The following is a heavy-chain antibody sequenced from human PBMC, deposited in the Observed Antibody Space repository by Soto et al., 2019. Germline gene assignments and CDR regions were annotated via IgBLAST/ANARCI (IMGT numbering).Heavy chain of an antibody. CDR3: ARGHEFGGNLDAFDV. CDR1: GGSFRREA. Sequence: QVQLVQSGAEVKKPGSSVKVSCKASGGSFRREAINWVRQAPGQGPEWMGGILPFFGTADYAQKFQGRVTLTADVSTPTVYMELSSLRFEDTAVYYCARGHEFGGNLDAFDVRGQGTMVIVSS. V-gene: IGHV1-69*12. D-gene: IGHD2-15*01. J-gene: IGHJ3*01. CDR2: ILPFFGTA.